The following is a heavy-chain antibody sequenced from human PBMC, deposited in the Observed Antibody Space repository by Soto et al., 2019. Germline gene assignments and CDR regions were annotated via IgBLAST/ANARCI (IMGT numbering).Heavy chain of an antibody. D-gene: IGHD6-13*01. CDR2: IYHSGST. J-gene: IGHJ4*02. Sequence: QVQLQESGPGLVKPSGTLSLTCAVSGGSFRRINWWGWVRQPPGKGLEWIGEIYHSGSTNYNPSLKSRVTISVDKSKNQFSLKLSSVTAADTAVYYCARVAAAGTYFDYWGQGTLVTVSS. V-gene: IGHV4-4*02. CDR3: ARVAAAGTYFDY. CDR1: GGSFRRINW.